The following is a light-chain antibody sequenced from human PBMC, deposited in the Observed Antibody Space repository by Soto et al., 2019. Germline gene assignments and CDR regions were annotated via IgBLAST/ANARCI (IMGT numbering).Light chain of an antibody. V-gene: IGKV3-15*01. J-gene: IGKJ1*01. CDR2: GTS. CDR3: QQYKNWPPWT. Sequence: ELVMTQSPAALSVSPGERATLSCRASQSVSDNLAWYQQKPGQAPRLLIFGTSTRATGIPARFSGSGSGTEFTLTISSLQSEDFAFYYCQQYKNWPPWTFGQGTKLEIK. CDR1: QSVSDN.